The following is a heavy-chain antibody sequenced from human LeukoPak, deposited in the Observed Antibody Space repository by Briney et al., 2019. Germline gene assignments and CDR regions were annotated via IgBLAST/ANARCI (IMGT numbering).Heavy chain of an antibody. V-gene: IGHV4-59*01. CDR3: ARRGYGDAFDI. Sequence: SETLSLTCTVSGGSISSYYWSWIRQPPGKGLEWIGYIYYSGSTNYNPSLKSRVTISVDTSKNQFSLKLSSVIAADTAVYYCARRGYGDAFDIWGQGTMVTVSS. D-gene: IGHD5-12*01. CDR1: GGSISSYY. CDR2: IYYSGST. J-gene: IGHJ3*02.